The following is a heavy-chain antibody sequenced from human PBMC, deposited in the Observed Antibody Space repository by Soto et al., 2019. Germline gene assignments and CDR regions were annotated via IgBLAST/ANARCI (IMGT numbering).Heavy chain of an antibody. CDR3: ARVKDAMDV. Sequence: TSETLSLTCTVSGGSVSSNYYYWSWIRQPPGKGLEWLGYIFNSGSTKYNPSLKSRVTISVDTSTNRFSLRLSSVTAADTAVYYCARVKDAMDVWGQGTTVTVSS. J-gene: IGHJ6*02. CDR2: IFNSGST. CDR1: GGSVSSNYYY. V-gene: IGHV4-61*03.